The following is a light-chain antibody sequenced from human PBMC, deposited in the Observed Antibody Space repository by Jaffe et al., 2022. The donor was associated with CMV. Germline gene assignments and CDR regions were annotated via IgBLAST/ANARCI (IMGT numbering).Light chain of an antibody. J-gene: IGKJ2*01. CDR1: QSVLYTSNDKNY. Sequence: DIVMTQSPDSLAVSLGERATIHCKSSQSVLYTSNDKNYLAWYRQKPGQPPKLLIYWASTRESGVPDRFSGSGSGTDFTLTITSLQAEDVAVYYCQQYYSIPVTFGQGTKLEIK. CDR3: QQYYSIPVT. CDR2: WAS. V-gene: IGKV4-1*01.